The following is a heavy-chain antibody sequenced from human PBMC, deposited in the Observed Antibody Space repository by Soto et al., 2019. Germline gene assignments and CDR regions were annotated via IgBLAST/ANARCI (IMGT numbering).Heavy chain of an antibody. J-gene: IGHJ4*02. CDR2: INHSGST. Sequence: SETLSLTCAVYGGSFSGYYWSWIRQPPGKGLEWIGEINHSGSTNYNPSLKSRVTISVDTSKNQFSLKLSSVTAADTAVYYCARPDGYSSSYYYFDYWGQGTLVTVSS. V-gene: IGHV4-34*01. CDR1: GGSFSGYY. D-gene: IGHD6-6*01. CDR3: ARPDGYSSSYYYFDY.